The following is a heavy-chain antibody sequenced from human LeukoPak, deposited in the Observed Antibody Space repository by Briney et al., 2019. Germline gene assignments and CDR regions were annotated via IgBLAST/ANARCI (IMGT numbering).Heavy chain of an antibody. CDR2: MNPNSGNT. V-gene: IGHV1-8*01. CDR1: GYTFTSYD. J-gene: IGHJ6*02. Sequence: ASVKVSCKASGYTFTSYDINWVRQATGQGLEWGGWMNPNSGNTGYAQKFQGRVTMTRNTSISTAYMELSSLRSEDTAVYYCARFYDILIGYYGMDVWGQGTPVTVSS. CDR3: ARFYDILIGYYGMDV. D-gene: IGHD3-9*01.